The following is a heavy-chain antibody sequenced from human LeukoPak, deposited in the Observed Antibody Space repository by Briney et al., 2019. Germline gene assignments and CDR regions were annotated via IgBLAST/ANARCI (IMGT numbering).Heavy chain of an antibody. J-gene: IGHJ3*02. CDR3: ARAPGREDAFDI. CDR2: ISSSSSYT. Sequence: GGSLRPSCAASGFTFSDYYMSWIRQAPGKGLEWVSYISSSSSYTNYADSVKGRFTISRDNAKNSLYLQMNSLRAEDTAVYYCARAPGREDAFDIWGQGTMVTVSS. V-gene: IGHV3-11*06. CDR1: GFTFSDYY.